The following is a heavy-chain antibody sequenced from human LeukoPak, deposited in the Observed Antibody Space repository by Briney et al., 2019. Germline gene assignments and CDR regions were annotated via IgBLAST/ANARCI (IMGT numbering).Heavy chain of an antibody. J-gene: IGHJ4*02. CDR1: GFTFDDYA. V-gene: IGHV3-9*01. CDR2: ISWNSGSI. CDR3: AKDRAIFGVDLLYYFDY. D-gene: IGHD3-3*01. Sequence: GGSLRLSYAASGFTFDDYAMHWVRQAPGKGLEWVSGISWNSGSIGYADSVKGRFTISRDNAKNSLYLQMNSLRAEDTALYYCAKDRAIFGVDLLYYFDYWGQGTLVTVSS.